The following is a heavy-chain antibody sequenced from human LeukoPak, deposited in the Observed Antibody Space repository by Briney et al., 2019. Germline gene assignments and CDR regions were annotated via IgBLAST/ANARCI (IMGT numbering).Heavy chain of an antibody. D-gene: IGHD3-22*01. CDR2: IIPIFGSA. V-gene: IGHV1-69*13. J-gene: IGHJ6*02. Sequence: ASVKVSCKASGGTFSSYAISWVRQAPGQGLEWMGGIIPIFGSANYAQKFQGRVTITADESTSTAYMELSSLRSEDTAVYYCAREYCYDGSGYPLRDYYYGMDVWGQGTTVTVSS. CDR1: GGTFSSYA. CDR3: AREYCYDGSGYPLRDYYYGMDV.